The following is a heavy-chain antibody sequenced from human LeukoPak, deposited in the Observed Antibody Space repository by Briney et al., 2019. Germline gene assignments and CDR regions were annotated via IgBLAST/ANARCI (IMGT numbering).Heavy chain of an antibody. CDR1: GFTFSSYA. V-gene: IGHV3-23*01. J-gene: IGHJ6*04. CDR3: AEIGITMIGGV. Sequence: GGSLRLSCAASGFTFSSYAMSWVRQAPGKGLEWVSVISGSGGSTYYADSVKGRFTISRDNSKNTLYLRMNSLRAEDTAVYYCAEIGITMIGGVWGKGTTVTISS. CDR2: ISGSGGST. D-gene: IGHD3-10*02.